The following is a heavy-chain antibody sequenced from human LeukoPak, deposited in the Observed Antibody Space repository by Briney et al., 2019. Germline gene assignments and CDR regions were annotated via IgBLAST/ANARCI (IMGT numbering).Heavy chain of an antibody. V-gene: IGHV3-7*01. Sequence: GGSLRLSCSAFGFTFSRYWMTSVCHAPREGVEWVANIKEDGSENSYVESVKGRFTISRDNAKNSLYLQLNSLRAEDTAVYFCARQRYSDYWGQGTLVTVSS. CDR1: GFTFSRYW. D-gene: IGHD1-1*01. CDR2: IKEDGSEN. CDR3: ARQRYSDY. J-gene: IGHJ4*02.